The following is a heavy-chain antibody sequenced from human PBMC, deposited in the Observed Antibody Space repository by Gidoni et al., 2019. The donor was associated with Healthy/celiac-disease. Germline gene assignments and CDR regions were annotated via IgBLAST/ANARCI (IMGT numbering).Heavy chain of an antibody. Sequence: QVQLVQSGAEVKKPGASVKVSCKASGYTCTGYYMPWVRPAPGQGLEWMGWINPNSGGTNYAQKFQGRVTMTRDTSISTAYMELSRLRSDDTAVYYCAREALIVGATAIVYWGQGTLVTVSS. CDR1: GYTCTGYY. CDR2: INPNSGGT. J-gene: IGHJ4*02. CDR3: AREALIVGATAIVY. D-gene: IGHD1-26*01. V-gene: IGHV1-2*02.